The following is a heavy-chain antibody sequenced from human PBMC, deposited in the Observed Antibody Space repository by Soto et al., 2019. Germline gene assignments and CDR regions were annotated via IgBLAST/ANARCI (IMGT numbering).Heavy chain of an antibody. V-gene: IGHV4-4*02. CDR1: GGSISSSNW. D-gene: IGHD3-22*01. CDR2: IYHSGST. J-gene: IGHJ4*02. Sequence: SETLSLTCAVSGGSISSSNWWSWVRQPPGKGLEWIGEIYHSGSTNYNPSLKSRVTISVDKSKNQFSLKLSCVTAAATAGYYCARRGGAAYYYDSSGYYLDYWGQGTLVTVSS. CDR3: ARRGGAAYYYDSSGYYLDY.